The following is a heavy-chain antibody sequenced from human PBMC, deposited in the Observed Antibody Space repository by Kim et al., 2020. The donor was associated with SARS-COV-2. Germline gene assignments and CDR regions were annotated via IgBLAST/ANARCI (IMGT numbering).Heavy chain of an antibody. CDR3: AREGDYYDILTGYYKIDAFDI. CDR1: GDSVSSNSAA. Sequence: SQTLSLTCAISGDSVSSNSAAWNWIRQSPSRGLEWLGRTYYRSKWYNDYAVSVKSRITINPDTSKNQFSLQLNSVTPEDTAVYYCAREGDYYDILTGYYKIDAFDIWGQGTMVTVSS. D-gene: IGHD3-9*01. J-gene: IGHJ3*02. CDR2: TYYRSKWYN. V-gene: IGHV6-1*01.